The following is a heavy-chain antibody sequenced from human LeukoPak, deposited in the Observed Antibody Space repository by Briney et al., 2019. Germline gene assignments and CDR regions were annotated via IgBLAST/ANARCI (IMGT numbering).Heavy chain of an antibody. CDR2: INPNSGGT. V-gene: IGHV1-2*02. CDR3: ARVRAFGNYSSSSPLGY. D-gene: IGHD6-6*01. Sequence: ASVKVSCKASGYTFTGYYMHWVRQAPGQGLEWMGWINPNSGGTNYAQKFQGRVTMTRDTSISTAYMELSRLRSDDTAVYYCARVRAFGNYSSSSPLGYWGQGTLVTVSS. J-gene: IGHJ4*02. CDR1: GYTFTGYY.